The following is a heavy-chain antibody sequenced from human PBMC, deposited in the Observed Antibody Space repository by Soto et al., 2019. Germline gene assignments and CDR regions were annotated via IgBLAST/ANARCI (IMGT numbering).Heavy chain of an antibody. J-gene: IGHJ5*02. D-gene: IGHD6-6*01. CDR3: ARQGEAARGSVVSWFDP. V-gene: IGHV4-39*01. CDR1: GGSISSSSYY. Sequence: QLQLQESGPGLVKPSETLSLTCTVSGGSISSSSYYWGWIRQPPGKGLEWIGSIYYSGSTYYNPSFKSRVTISVDTSKNQFSLKLSSVTAADTAVYYCARQGEAARGSVVSWFDPWGQGTLVTVSS. CDR2: IYYSGST.